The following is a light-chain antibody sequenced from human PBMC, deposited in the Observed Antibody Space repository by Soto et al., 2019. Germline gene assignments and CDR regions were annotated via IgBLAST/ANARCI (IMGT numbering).Light chain of an antibody. CDR1: SSDVGGYNY. CDR2: DVS. Sequence: QSALTQPASVSGSPGQSITISCTGTSSDVGGYNYVSRYQQHPGKAPKLMIYDVSNRPSGVSNRFSGSKSGNTASLTISGRQAEDEADYYCSSYTSSSTLVVFGGGTKVTVL. V-gene: IGLV2-14*01. CDR3: SSYTSSSTLVV. J-gene: IGLJ2*01.